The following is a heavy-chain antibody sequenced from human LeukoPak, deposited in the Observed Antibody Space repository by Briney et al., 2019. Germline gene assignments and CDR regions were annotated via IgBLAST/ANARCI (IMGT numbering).Heavy chain of an antibody. Sequence: PSETLSLTCAVYGGSFSDYYWNWIRQPPGKGLEWIGEINHSGSTSYNPSLKSRVTISVDTSKNQFSLKLSSVTAADTAVYYCARDPGQGADYWDQGTLVTVSS. V-gene: IGHV4-34*01. D-gene: IGHD3-16*01. CDR2: INHSGST. J-gene: IGHJ4*02. CDR3: ARDPGQGADY. CDR1: GGSFSDYY.